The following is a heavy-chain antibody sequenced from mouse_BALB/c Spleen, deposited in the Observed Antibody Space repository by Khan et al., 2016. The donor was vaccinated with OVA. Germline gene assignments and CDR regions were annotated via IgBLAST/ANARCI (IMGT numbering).Heavy chain of an antibody. CDR1: GYTFTSYV. V-gene: IGHV1S136*01. CDR2: IYPFNDDT. J-gene: IGHJ3*01. Sequence: VQLKESGPELVKPGASVKMSCKASGYTFTSYVMHWVKQKPGLGLEWIGYIYPFNDDTKYNEKFKGKATLTSDKSSSTAYMELSSLTSEDSAVXYCAPVGSYCVSFAYWGQGTLVTVSA. CDR3: APVGSYCVSFAY. D-gene: IGHD2-12*01.